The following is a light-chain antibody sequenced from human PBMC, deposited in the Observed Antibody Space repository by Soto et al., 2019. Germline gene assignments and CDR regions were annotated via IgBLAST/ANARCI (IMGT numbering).Light chain of an antibody. CDR1: SSDIGGYNY. Sequence: QSALTQPASVSGSPGQSITISCTGTSSDIGGYNYVSWYQQHPGKAPKLMIFEVSNRPSGASNRFSGSKSGNTASLIISGLQDEDEADYYCSSYTSSRTSVFGTGTKLTVL. V-gene: IGLV2-14*01. CDR3: SSYTSSRTSV. CDR2: EVS. J-gene: IGLJ1*01.